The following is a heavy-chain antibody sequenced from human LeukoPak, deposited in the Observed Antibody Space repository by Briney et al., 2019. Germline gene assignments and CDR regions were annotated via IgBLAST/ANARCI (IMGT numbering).Heavy chain of an antibody. CDR3: ARDRRLVQGQNYYYGMDV. Sequence: QPGGSLRLSCAASGLTFSSHWMHWVRQAPGKGLVWVSRITNDGSSTTYADSVKGRFTISRDNAKNMLYLQVNSLRAEDTAVYYCARDRRLVQGQNYYYGMDVWGQGTTVTVSS. CDR1: GLTFSSHW. D-gene: IGHD6-19*01. J-gene: IGHJ6*02. V-gene: IGHV3-74*01. CDR2: ITNDGSST.